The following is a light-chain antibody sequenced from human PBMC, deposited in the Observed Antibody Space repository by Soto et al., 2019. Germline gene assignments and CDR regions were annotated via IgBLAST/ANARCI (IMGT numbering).Light chain of an antibody. CDR3: QSFDSSRFYV. CDR1: SSNIGTGYD. Sequence: QSVLTQPPSVSGAPGQRVTISCTGSSSNIGTGYDVHWYQQLPGTAPKLLIYGNSNRPSGVPDRFPGSKSGTSASLAITGLQAEDEADYYCQSFDSSRFYVFGTGTKLTVL. V-gene: IGLV1-40*01. J-gene: IGLJ1*01. CDR2: GNS.